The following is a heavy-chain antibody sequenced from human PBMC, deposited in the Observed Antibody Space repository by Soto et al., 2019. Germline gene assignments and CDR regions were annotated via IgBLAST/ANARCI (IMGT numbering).Heavy chain of an antibody. J-gene: IGHJ3*02. CDR2: ISGYSGNT. Sequence: QDQLVQSGAEVKKPGASVKVSCKASGCIFSLFRVNWVRQAPGQGLEWMGWISGYSGNTNYAQHLQDRLTITTDTSTNTAYMELRSLRSDDTAVYYCARDIFGHVDAFDIWGQGTMVTVSS. D-gene: IGHD3-3*02. V-gene: IGHV1-18*01. CDR1: GCIFSLFR. CDR3: ARDIFGHVDAFDI.